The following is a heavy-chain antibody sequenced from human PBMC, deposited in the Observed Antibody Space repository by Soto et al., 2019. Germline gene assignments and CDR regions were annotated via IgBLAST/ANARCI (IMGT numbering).Heavy chain of an antibody. V-gene: IGHV1-3*01. J-gene: IGHJ4*02. CDR1: GYTFTSYA. CDR2: INAGNGNT. D-gene: IGHD1-26*01. CDR3: ARWEVGIGLDY. Sequence: GASVKVSCKASGYTFTSYAMHWVRQAPGQRLEWMGWINAGNGNTKYSQKFQGRLTISKDTSKNQVVLTMTSMDPVDTATYYCARWEVGIGLDYWGPGTLVTVSS.